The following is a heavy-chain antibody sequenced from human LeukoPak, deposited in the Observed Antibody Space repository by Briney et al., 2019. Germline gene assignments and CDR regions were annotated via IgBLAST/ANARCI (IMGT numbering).Heavy chain of an antibody. V-gene: IGHV3-53*01. CDR3: AGGSYYGSGSRPGYIEY. CDR1: GFSVNNNY. J-gene: IGHJ4*02. D-gene: IGHD3-10*01. Sequence: PGGSLRLSCAASGFSVNNNYMSWVRQATGKGLEWVSVMDNFGYKHCADSVEGRATTSSDSSSTTVYLKHNSMRAEDTAVYYWAGGSYYGSGSRPGYIEYWGQGTLVTVSS. CDR2: MDNFGYK.